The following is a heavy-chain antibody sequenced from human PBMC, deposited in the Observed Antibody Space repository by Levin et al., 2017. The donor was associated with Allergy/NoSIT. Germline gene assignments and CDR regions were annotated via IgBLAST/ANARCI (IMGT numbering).Heavy chain of an antibody. CDR1: GFTFSSYG. V-gene: IGHV3-30*18. Sequence: PGGSLRLSCAASGFTFSSYGMHWVRQAPGKGLEWVAVISYDGSYKYYADSVKGRFTISRDNSKNTLYLQMNSLKPEDTAVYYCAKEDSTYAFDIWGQGTMVTVSS. D-gene: IGHD2-15*01. CDR3: AKEDSTYAFDI. CDR2: ISYDGSYK. J-gene: IGHJ3*02.